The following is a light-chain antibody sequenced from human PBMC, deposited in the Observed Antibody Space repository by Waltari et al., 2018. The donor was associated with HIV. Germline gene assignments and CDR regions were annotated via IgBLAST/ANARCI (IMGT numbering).Light chain of an antibody. CDR2: AAS. CDR1: QGISNY. J-gene: IGKJ3*01. V-gene: IGKV1-27*01. Sequence: DIQMTQSPSSLSASVGARVTITCRASQGISNYLAWYQQKPGKVPKLLIYAASTLQSGVPSRFSGSGSGTDFTLTISSLQPEDVAIYYCQKDSSAPQGFTFGPGTKVDIK. CDR3: QKDSSAPQGFT.